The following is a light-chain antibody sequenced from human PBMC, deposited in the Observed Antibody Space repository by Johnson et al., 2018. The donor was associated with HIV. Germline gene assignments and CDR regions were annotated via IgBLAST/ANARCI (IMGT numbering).Light chain of an antibody. Sequence: QSALTQPPSVSAAPGQKVTISCSGSSSNIGNNYVSWYQQFPGTAPKLLIYENNKRPSGIPARFSGSKSGTSATLGITGLQTGDEADYYCGTWDSSLSAAFGTGTKVTVL. J-gene: IGLJ1*01. CDR2: ENN. CDR1: SSNIGNNY. CDR3: GTWDSSLSAA. V-gene: IGLV1-51*02.